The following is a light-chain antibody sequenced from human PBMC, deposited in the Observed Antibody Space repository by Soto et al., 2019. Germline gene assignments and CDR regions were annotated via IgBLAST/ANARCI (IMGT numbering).Light chain of an antibody. CDR2: LGF. J-gene: IGKJ3*01. V-gene: IGKV2-28*01. CDR1: QSLLHSNGYNY. Sequence: DIVMTQSPLSLPVTPGEPASISCRSSQSLLHSNGYNYLDWYLQKPGQSPQLLIYLGFDRASGVPVKFSGSGSGRDFKLKISRVEAEDVGVYYCMQALQTPGVTFGPGTKVDIK. CDR3: MQALQTPGVT.